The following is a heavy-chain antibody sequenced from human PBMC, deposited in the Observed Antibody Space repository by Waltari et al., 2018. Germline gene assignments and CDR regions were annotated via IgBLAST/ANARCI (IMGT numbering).Heavy chain of an antibody. CDR2: IKKDGREE. CDR1: GFTLSSYW. D-gene: IGHD3-22*01. V-gene: IGHV3-7*01. J-gene: IGHJ3*02. CDR3: ARDQWFAFDI. Sequence: EVQLVESGGGLVQPGGSLRLSCAASGFTLSSYWMSWVRQAPGKGLGGVANIKKDGREEYYVDSVRGRFTISRDNAKNSLYLQMNSLRPEDTAVYYCARDQWFAFDIWGQGTMVTVSS.